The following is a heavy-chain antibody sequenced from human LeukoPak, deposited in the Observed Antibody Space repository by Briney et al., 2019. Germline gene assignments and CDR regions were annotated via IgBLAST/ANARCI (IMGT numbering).Heavy chain of an antibody. D-gene: IGHD5-18*01. CDR1: GLTFNNAW. J-gene: IGHJ4*02. V-gene: IGHV3-15*07. CDR2: IKSKIDGGST. Sequence: PGGSLRLSCAASGLTFNNAWMNWVRQAPGKGLEWVGRIKSKIDGGSTDYAAPVKGRFTISRDDSKNTLYLQMSSLKTEDTAVYYCSTSRRRGYTYGYTRGQGTLVTVSS. CDR3: STSRRRGYTYGYT.